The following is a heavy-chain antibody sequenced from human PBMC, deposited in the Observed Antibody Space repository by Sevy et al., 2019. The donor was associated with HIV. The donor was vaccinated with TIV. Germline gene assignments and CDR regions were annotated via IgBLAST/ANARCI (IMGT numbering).Heavy chain of an antibody. CDR2: ISWNSGSI. D-gene: IGHD1-26*01. CDR3: AKDMGSGSYPKYYFDY. CDR1: GCTFDDYA. J-gene: IGHJ4*02. Sequence: GGSLRLSCAASGCTFDDYAMHWVRQAPGKGLEWVSGISWNSGSIGYADSVKGRFTISRDNAKNSLYLQMNSLRAEDTALYYCAKDMGSGSYPKYYFDYWGQGTLVTVSS. V-gene: IGHV3-9*01.